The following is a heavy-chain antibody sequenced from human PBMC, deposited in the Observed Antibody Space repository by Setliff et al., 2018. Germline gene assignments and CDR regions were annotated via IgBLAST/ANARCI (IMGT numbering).Heavy chain of an antibody. CDR3: ARTGTYRYFDY. V-gene: IGHV4-61*09. D-gene: IGHD1-1*01. J-gene: IGHJ4*02. CDR1: GGSVGSDFSY. CDR2: IYTSWST. Sequence: PSETLSLTCTVSGGSVGSDFSYWTWIRQPAGKGLEWIGQIYTSWSTNYNPSLKSRVTISLDASKNQFSLRLTSVTAADTAIYYCARTGTYRYFDYWGQGILVTVSS.